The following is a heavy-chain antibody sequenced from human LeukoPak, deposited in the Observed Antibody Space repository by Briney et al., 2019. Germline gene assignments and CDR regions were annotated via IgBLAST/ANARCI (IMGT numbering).Heavy chain of an antibody. CDR1: GGSISSGSYY. J-gene: IGHJ3*02. Sequence: SQTLSLTCTVSGGSISSGSYYWNWIRQPAGKGLEWIGRISTTGSTNYTPSLKSRVTISVDTSKNRFSLNLNSVTAADTAVYYCARDRWDYSNAFDIWGQGAVVTVSS. CDR3: ARDRWDYSNAFDI. CDR2: ISTTGST. V-gene: IGHV4-61*02. D-gene: IGHD4-11*01.